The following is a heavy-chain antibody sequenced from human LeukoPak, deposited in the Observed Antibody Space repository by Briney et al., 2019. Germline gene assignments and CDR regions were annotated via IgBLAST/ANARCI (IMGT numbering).Heavy chain of an antibody. J-gene: IGHJ4*02. D-gene: IGHD3-9*01. CDR1: GGSISTGDYS. V-gene: IGHV4-30-2*06. CDR3: ARAGYTRYFDY. Sequence: SGTLSLTCAVSGGSISTGDYSWSWLRQSPGKGLEWIGYIYNSGSTYYNPSLKSRVTISVDRSKNQFSLKLSSVTAADTAVYYCARAGYTRYFDYWGQGTLVTVSS. CDR2: IYNSGST.